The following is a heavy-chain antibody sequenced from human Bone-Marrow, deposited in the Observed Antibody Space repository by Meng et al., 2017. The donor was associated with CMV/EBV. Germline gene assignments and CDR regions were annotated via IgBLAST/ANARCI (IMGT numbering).Heavy chain of an antibody. D-gene: IGHD3-22*01. CDR2: IWYDGRNK. CDR1: GFSFPNYG. CDR3: AKPGGSSGYPPDY. V-gene: IGHV3-33*06. Sequence: AAYGFSFPNYGMHWVRQAPGKGLEWVAIIWYDGRNKYYGDSVRGRFTISRDNSQETVDLQMNSLRAEDTAVYYCAKPGGSSGYPPDYWGQGILVTVSS. J-gene: IGHJ4*02.